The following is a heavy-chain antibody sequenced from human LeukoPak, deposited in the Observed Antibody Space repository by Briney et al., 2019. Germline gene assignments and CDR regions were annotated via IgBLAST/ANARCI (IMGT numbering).Heavy chain of an antibody. CDR2: ISSSSSTI. D-gene: IGHD5-18*01. V-gene: IGHV3-48*02. J-gene: IGHJ6*02. CDR1: GFTFSSYS. Sequence: GGSLGLSCAASGFTFSSYSMSWVCQAPGKGLEWVSYISSSSSTIYYADSVKGRFTISRDNAKNSLYLQMNSLRDEDTAVYYCAREGYSYGSYGMDVWGQGTTVTVSS. CDR3: AREGYSYGSYGMDV.